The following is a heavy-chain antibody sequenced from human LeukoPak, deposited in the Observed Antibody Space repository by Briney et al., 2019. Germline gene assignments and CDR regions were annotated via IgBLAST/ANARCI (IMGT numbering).Heavy chain of an antibody. CDR2: IRYDGTNK. V-gene: IGHV3-30*02. D-gene: IGHD4-17*01. J-gene: IGHJ6*03. CDR1: GFTFSTYG. CDR3: AKDRDYGDYPSAYYYYMDV. Sequence: PGGSLRLSCAASGFTFSTYGIHWVRQAPGKGLEWLAFIRYDGTNKWYANSVKGRFTISRDNSKNMLYLQMNSLRAEDTAVYHCAKDRDYGDYPSAYYYYMDVWGKGTTVTVSS.